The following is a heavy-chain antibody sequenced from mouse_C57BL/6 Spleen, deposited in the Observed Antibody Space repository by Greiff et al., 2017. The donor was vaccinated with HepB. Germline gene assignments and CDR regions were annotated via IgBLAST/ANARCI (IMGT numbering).Heavy chain of an antibody. V-gene: IGHV5-6*01. CDR3: ARLYYGYDEDYFDY. Sequence: DVQLVESGGDLVKPGGSLKLSCAASGFTFSSYGMSWVRQTPDKRLEWVATISSGGSYTYYPDSVKGRFTISRDNAKNTLYLQMSSLKSEDTAMYYCARLYYGYDEDYFDYWGQGTTLTVSS. J-gene: IGHJ2*01. D-gene: IGHD2-2*01. CDR2: ISSGGSYT. CDR1: GFTFSSYG.